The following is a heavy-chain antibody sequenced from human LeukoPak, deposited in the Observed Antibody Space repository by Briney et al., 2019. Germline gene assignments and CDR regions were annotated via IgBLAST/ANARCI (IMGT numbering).Heavy chain of an antibody. V-gene: IGHV3-21*01. D-gene: IGHD4-11*01. CDR3: ARDLTVGASHKSDY. J-gene: IGHJ4*02. CDR2: ISSSSSYI. CDR1: GFSFSSYS. Sequence: GGSLRLSCAASGFSFSSYSLNWVRQAPGKGLEWVSFISSSSSYIFYADSVKGRFTISRDNDKNSLFLQMDILRVEDTAVYFCARDLTVGASHKSDYWGQGTLVTVSS.